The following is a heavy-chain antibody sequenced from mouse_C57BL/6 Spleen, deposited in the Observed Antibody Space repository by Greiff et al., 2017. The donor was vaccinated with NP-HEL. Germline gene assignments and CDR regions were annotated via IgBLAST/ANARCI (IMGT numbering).Heavy chain of an antibody. Sequence: EVQLQQSGGGLVKPGGSLKLSCAASGFTFSDYGMHWVRQAPEKGLEWVAYISSGSSTIYYADTVKGRFTISRDNAKNTLFLQMTSLRSEDTAMYYCARFTNELGNYAMDYWGQGTSVTVSS. J-gene: IGHJ4*01. D-gene: IGHD4-1*01. CDR3: ARFTNELGNYAMDY. CDR2: ISSGSSTI. V-gene: IGHV5-17*01. CDR1: GFTFSDYG.